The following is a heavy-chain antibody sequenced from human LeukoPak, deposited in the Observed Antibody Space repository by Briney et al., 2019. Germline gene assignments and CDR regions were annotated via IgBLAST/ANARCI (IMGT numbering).Heavy chain of an antibody. CDR1: GFTVINNY. D-gene: IGHD5-12*01. CDR3: AKDDGGYPLFDY. CDR2: IYNTDDT. J-gene: IGHJ4*02. V-gene: IGHV3-66*01. Sequence: GGSLRLSCAASGFTVINNYMTWVRQAPGKGLEWVSLIYNTDDTYYADSVKGRFTISRDNSKNTLYLQMNSLRVEDTAVYYCAKDDGGYPLFDYWGQGTLVTVSS.